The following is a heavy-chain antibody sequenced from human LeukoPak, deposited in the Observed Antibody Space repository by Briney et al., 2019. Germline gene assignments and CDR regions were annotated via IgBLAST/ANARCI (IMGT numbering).Heavy chain of an antibody. CDR2: IYSGGTT. V-gene: IGHV3-53*01. CDR3: ARDPRTTGKSNYGMDV. Sequence: PGGSLRLSCAASGFTFSSYAMSWVRQPPGKGLEWVSIIYSGGTTYYADSVQGRFTISRDNSKNTVYLQMNSLRVEDTAVYYCARDPRTTGKSNYGMDVWGQGTTVTVSS. J-gene: IGHJ6*02. D-gene: IGHD4-17*01. CDR1: GFTFSSYA.